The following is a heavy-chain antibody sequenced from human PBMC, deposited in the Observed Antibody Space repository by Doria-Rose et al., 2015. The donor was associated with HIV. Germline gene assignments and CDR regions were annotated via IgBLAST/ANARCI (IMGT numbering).Heavy chain of an antibody. J-gene: IGHJ6*03. D-gene: IGHD6-13*01. V-gene: IGHV4-59*01. CDR1: GGSISSYY. CDR2: IYHSGTT. Sequence: QVQLQESGPGLVKASETLSLTCTVSGGSISSYYWTWIRQPPGKGLEWLGYIYHSGTTNYNPSLKSRVTMSVDATKNKFSLRLRSVTAADTAVYYCASSYSRSWPYYYCMDVWGKGTTVSVSS. CDR3: ASSYSRSWPYYYCMDV.